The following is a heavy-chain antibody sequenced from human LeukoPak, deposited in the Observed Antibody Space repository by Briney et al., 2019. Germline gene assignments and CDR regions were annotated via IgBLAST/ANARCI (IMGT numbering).Heavy chain of an antibody. V-gene: IGHV3-9*01. D-gene: IGHD3-16*01. CDR2: ISWNSGSI. Sequence: GGSLRLSCAASGFTFDDYAMHWVRQAPGKGLEWVSGISWNSGSIGYADSVKGRFTISRDNAKNTLYLQMNSLRAEDTAVYYCARTGGFSKYYFDYWGQGTLVTVSS. CDR3: ARTGGFSKYYFDY. CDR1: GFTFDDYA. J-gene: IGHJ4*02.